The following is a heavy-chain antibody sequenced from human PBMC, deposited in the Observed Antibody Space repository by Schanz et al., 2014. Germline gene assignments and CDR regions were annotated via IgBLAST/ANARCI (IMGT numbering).Heavy chain of an antibody. CDR2: IIPITGIT. CDR3: ARTGYDPSLTH. V-gene: IGHV1-69*02. D-gene: IGHD5-12*01. J-gene: IGHJ4*02. CDR1: GDTFRSYT. Sequence: QVQLVQSGAEVKKPGSWVKVSCKASGDTFRSYTINWVRHAPGQGLEWMGRIIPITGITNYAQKFQGRVTFTAAKSTSTAFLEVNSLRSEDAAVYYCARTGYDPSLTHWGQGTLVTVSS.